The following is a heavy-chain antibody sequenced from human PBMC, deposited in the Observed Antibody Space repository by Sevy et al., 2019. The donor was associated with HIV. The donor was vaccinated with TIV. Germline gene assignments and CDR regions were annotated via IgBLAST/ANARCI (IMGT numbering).Heavy chain of an antibody. Sequence: ASVKVSCKASGYTFTGDYLHWVRQAPGQGLEWMGRVYPNSGGTNYAKKFQGRVTMTRDTSISTAYMELNRLTSDDTAVYYCARDGGGGTTNSGMDVWGQGTTVTVSS. J-gene: IGHJ6*02. CDR3: ARDGGGGTTNSGMDV. D-gene: IGHD1-7*01. CDR1: GYTFTGDY. CDR2: VYPNSGGT. V-gene: IGHV1-2*06.